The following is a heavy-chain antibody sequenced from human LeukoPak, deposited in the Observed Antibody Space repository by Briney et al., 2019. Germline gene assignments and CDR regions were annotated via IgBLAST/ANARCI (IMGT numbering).Heavy chain of an antibody. Sequence: GSLRLSCAASGFTFSDYYMSWTRQAPGKGLEWVSYISSSGSTIYYADSVKGRFTISRDNAKNSLYLQMNSLRAEDTAVYYCARVRETYYYDSSGYSRDRWFDPWGQGTLVTVSS. D-gene: IGHD3-22*01. CDR2: ISSSGSTI. CDR1: GFTFSDYY. CDR3: ARVRETYYYDSSGYSRDRWFDP. V-gene: IGHV3-11*04. J-gene: IGHJ5*02.